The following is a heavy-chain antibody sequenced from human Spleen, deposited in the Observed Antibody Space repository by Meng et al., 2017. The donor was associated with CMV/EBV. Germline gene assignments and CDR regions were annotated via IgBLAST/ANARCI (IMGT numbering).Heavy chain of an antibody. D-gene: IGHD2-15*01. J-gene: IGHJ6*02. Sequence: GESLKISCAASGFTFSNYWMSWVRRAPGKGLEWVANIKEDGSEKYYVDSVKGRFTIFRDNAKNSLYLQMNSLRSEDMALYYCAKGGKDIVSYGMDVWGQGTTVTVSS. CDR2: IKEDGSEK. CDR3: AKGGKDIVSYGMDV. CDR1: GFTFSNYW. V-gene: IGHV3-7*03.